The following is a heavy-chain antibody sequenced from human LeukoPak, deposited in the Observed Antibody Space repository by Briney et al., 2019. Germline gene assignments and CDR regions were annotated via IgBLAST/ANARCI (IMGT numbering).Heavy chain of an antibody. J-gene: IGHJ1*01. D-gene: IGHD3-22*01. CDR2: IYHSGRT. V-gene: IGHV4-39*01. CDR3: ARRRYYDSTGYFE. CDR1: GDYISSSSYY. Sequence: PSETLSLTCAVSGDYISSSSYYWGWIRQSPGTRLEWIGDIYHSGRTYYNPSLKSRVAISIDTSKNQFSLRLRSMTAADTAVFYCARRRYYDSTGYFEWGRGTLVTVSS.